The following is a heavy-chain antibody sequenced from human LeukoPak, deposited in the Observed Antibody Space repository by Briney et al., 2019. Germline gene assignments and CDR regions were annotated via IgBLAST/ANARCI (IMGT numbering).Heavy chain of an antibody. CDR3: ARRVFRGGPSGSKVSNDY. V-gene: IGHV4-31*03. J-gene: IGHJ4*02. CDR2: IYYSGST. Sequence: PSETLSLTCTVSGGSISSGGYYWSWIRQHPGKGLEWIGYIYYSGSTYYNPSLKSRVTISVDTSKNQFSLKLSSVTAADTAVYYCARRVFRGGPSGSKVSNDYWGQGTLVTVSS. D-gene: IGHD2-15*01. CDR1: GGSISSGGYY.